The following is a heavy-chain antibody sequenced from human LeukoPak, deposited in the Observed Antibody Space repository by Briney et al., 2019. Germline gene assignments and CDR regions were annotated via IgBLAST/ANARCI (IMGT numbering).Heavy chain of an antibody. V-gene: IGHV1-69*01. CDR2: IIPIFGTA. CDR3: ARPSNIVATSYFDY. CDR1: GGTFSSYA. Sequence: SVKVSCKASGGTFSSYAISWVRQAPGQGLEWMGEIIPIFGTANYAQKFQGRVTITADESTSTAYMELSSLRSEDTAVYYCARPSNIVATSYFDYWGQGTLVTVSS. D-gene: IGHD5-12*01. J-gene: IGHJ4*02.